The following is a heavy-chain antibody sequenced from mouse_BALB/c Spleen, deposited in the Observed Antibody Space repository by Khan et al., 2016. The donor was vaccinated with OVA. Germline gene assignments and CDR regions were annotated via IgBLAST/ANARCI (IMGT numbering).Heavy chain of an antibody. J-gene: IGHJ4*01. CDR1: GYTFTTAG. D-gene: IGHD2-14*01. Sequence: QIQLVQSGPELKKPGETVRISCKASGYTFTTAGIQWVQKMPGKGLKWIGWINTHSGVPKYAEDFKGRFAFSLEISVNTAYLQITNLKNEDTATYSCARGRAAYYRNDGGAMEYWGQGTSVTVSS. CDR2: INTHSGVP. V-gene: IGHV9-4*02. CDR3: ARGRAAYYRNDGGAMEY.